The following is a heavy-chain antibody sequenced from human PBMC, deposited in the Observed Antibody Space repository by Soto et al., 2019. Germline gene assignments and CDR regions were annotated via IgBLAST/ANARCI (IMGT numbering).Heavy chain of an antibody. J-gene: IGHJ4*02. CDR3: TRVRDSNDY. V-gene: IGHV3-48*03. CDR1: GFTFSSYE. Sequence: GGSLRLSCAASGFTFSSYEMNWVRQAPGKGLEWVSNIRSSGRSINYADSVKGRFTISRDNAKNSLYLQMNSLRAEDTAVYYCTRVRDSNDYWGQGTLVTVSS. D-gene: IGHD3-22*01. CDR2: IRSSGRSI.